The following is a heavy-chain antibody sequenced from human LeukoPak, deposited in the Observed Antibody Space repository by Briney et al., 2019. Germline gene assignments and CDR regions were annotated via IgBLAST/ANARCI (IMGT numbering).Heavy chain of an antibody. J-gene: IGHJ4*02. CDR2: IYYSGST. Sequence: PSETLSLTCTVSGGSISSYYWSWIRQPPGKGLEWIGYIYYSGSTNYNPSLKSRVTISVDTSKNQFSLRLSSVTAADTAVYYCARVTGYVMEDYFDYWGQGTLVTVSS. CDR3: ARVTGYVMEDYFDY. V-gene: IGHV4-59*01. D-gene: IGHD6-13*01. CDR1: GGSISSYY.